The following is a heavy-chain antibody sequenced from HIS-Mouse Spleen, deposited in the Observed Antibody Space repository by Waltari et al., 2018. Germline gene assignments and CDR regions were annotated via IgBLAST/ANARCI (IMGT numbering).Heavy chain of an antibody. V-gene: IGHV2-70*15. D-gene: IGHD6-19*01. CDR2: IDWHDDK. CDR1: GFSLRTSGMS. Sequence: QVTLRESGPALVKPTQTLTLTCTFSGFSLRTSGMSVSWLRPPKGKALEWLARIDWHDDKYYSTSLKTRLTISRDTSKNQVVLTMTNMDPLDTATYYCARIAEGYTSGWYAFDYWGQGTLVTVSS. J-gene: IGHJ4*02. CDR3: ARIAEGYTSGWYAFDY.